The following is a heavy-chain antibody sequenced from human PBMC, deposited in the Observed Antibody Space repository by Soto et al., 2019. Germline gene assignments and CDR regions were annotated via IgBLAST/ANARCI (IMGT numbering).Heavy chain of an antibody. V-gene: IGHV3-73*01. CDR2: IRSKTNNYAT. CDR3: TRDPRNYYDTIGSANWFDP. D-gene: IGHD3-22*01. Sequence: PGGSLRLSCAASGFTFSGSAMHWVRQASGKGLEWVGRIRSKTNNYATAYAASVKGRFTISRDDSKDTAYLLMNSLKTEDTAVYYWTRDPRNYYDTIGSANWFDPWGQGTLVTVSS. J-gene: IGHJ5*02. CDR1: GFTFSGSA.